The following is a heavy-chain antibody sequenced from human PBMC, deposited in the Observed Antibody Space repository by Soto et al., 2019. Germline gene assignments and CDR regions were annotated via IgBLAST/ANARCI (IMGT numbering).Heavy chain of an antibody. CDR1: GYTFNAYD. CDR2: MNPYSGNT. J-gene: IGHJ4*02. Sequence: ASVKVSCKASGYTFNAYDIYWMRQATGQGLEWMGWMNPYSGNTGYAQKFQGRVTVTRNTSISTVYMELSGLRRDDTAVYYCAGRKERSGPHYFDYWGQGSQVTVSS. D-gene: IGHD6-25*01. CDR3: AGRKERSGPHYFDY. V-gene: IGHV1-8*01.